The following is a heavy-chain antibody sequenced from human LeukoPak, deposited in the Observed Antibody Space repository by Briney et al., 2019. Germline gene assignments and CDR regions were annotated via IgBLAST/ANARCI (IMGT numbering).Heavy chain of an antibody. J-gene: IGHJ4*02. CDR3: ARVRRGTNPLSDY. Sequence: GGSLRLSCAASGFTFSSYSMNWVRQAPGKALEWVSSISSSSSYIYYADSVKGRFTISRDNAKNSLYLQMNSLRAEDTAVYYCARVRRGTNPLSDYRGQGTLVTVSS. V-gene: IGHV3-21*01. CDR2: ISSSSSYI. CDR1: GFTFSSYS. D-gene: IGHD2-15*01.